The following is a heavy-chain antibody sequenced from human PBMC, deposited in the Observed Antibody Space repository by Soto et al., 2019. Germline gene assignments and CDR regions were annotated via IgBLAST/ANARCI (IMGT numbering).Heavy chain of an antibody. CDR2: IWYDGSNK. D-gene: IGHD6-13*01. CDR1: GFTFSSYG. V-gene: IGHV3-33*01. CDR3: ARARVECSSSWYVDY. Sequence: HPGGSLRLSCAASGFTFSSYGMHWVRQAPGKGLEWVAVIWYDGSNKYYADSVKGRFTISRDNSKNTLYLQMNSLRAEDTAVYYCARARVECSSSWYVDYWGQGTLVTVSS. J-gene: IGHJ4*02.